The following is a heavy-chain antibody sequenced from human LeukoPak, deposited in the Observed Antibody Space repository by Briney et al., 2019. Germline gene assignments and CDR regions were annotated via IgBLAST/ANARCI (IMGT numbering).Heavy chain of an antibody. D-gene: IGHD3-9*01. CDR1: GGTFSSYA. Sequence: SVKVSCKASGGTFSSYAISWVRQAPGQGLEWMGGIIPIFGTANYAQKFQGRVTITADKSTSTAYMELSSLRSEDIFFFKRKTAYEILTGPDYWGQGTLVTVSS. V-gene: IGHV1-69*06. CDR2: IIPIFGTA. CDR3: KTAYEILTGPDY. J-gene: IGHJ4*02.